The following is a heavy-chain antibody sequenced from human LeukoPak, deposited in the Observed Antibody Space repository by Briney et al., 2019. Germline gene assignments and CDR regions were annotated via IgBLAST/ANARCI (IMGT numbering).Heavy chain of an antibody. Sequence: SVKVSCKASGGTFSSYAISWVRQAPGQGLEWMEGIIPIFGTANYAQKFQGRVTITADESTSTAYMELSSLRSEDTAVYYCARDLGYCSSTSCYDPNYYFDYWGQGTLVTVSS. D-gene: IGHD2-2*01. J-gene: IGHJ4*02. V-gene: IGHV1-69*13. CDR2: IIPIFGTA. CDR1: GGTFSSYA. CDR3: ARDLGYCSSTSCYDPNYYFDY.